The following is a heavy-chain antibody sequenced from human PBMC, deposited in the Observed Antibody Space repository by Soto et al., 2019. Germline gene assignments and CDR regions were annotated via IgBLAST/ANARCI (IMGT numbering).Heavy chain of an antibody. V-gene: IGHV1-69*01. J-gene: IGHJ6*02. D-gene: IGHD3-10*01. CDR2: IIPLFRKT. Sequence: QVQLVQSGAEVKRPGSSVKVSCKASGDMFRNSAFTWVRQAPEQGLAWMGVIIPLFRKTDVAQKFQGRVNLTADESTSSLYMEVSSLTSEDTAVYYCARARLSNGDPNIYFFYGLDVWGQGTTITVSS. CDR3: ARARLSNGDPNIYFFYGLDV. CDR1: GDMFRNSA.